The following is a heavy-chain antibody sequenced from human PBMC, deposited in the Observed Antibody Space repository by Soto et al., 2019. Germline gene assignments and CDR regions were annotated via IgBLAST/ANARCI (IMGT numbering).Heavy chain of an antibody. D-gene: IGHD1-26*01. J-gene: IGHJ2*01. CDR2: INAGNGNT. CDR1: GYTFTSYA. CDR3: ARGGSLYWYFDL. Sequence: GASVKVSCKASGYTFTSYAMHWVRQAPGQRLEWMGWINAGNGNTKYSQKFQGRVTITRDTSASTAYMELSSLRSEDTAVYYCARGGSLYWYFDLWGGGTLVTVSS. V-gene: IGHV1-3*01.